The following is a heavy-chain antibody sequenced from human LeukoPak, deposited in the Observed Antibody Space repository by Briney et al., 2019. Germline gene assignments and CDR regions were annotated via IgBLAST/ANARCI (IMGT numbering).Heavy chain of an antibody. CDR3: AITTGTSSFDAFDI. Sequence: SETLSLTCTVSGGSISSYYWSWIRQPPGKGLEWIGFFSYSGSANYNPSLKSRVTISVDTSKNQFSLKLSSVTAADTAVYYCAITTGTSSFDAFDIWGQGTMVTVSS. D-gene: IGHD1-1*01. V-gene: IGHV4-59*01. CDR1: GGSISSYY. J-gene: IGHJ3*02. CDR2: FSYSGSA.